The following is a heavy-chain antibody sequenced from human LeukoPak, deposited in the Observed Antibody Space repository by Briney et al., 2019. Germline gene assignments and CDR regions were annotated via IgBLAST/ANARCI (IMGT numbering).Heavy chain of an antibody. Sequence: ASVKVSCKASGYTFTSYDINWVRQATGQGLEWMGWISAYNGNTNYAQKLQGRVTMTTDTSTSTAYMELRSLRSDDTAVYYCARGHDFWSGFGVDPWGQGTLVTVSS. J-gene: IGHJ5*02. CDR1: GYTFTSYD. D-gene: IGHD3-3*01. CDR3: ARGHDFWSGFGVDP. V-gene: IGHV1-18*01. CDR2: ISAYNGNT.